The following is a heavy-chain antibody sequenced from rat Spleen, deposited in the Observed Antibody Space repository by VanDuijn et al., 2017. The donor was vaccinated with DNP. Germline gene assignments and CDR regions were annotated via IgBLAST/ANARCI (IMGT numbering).Heavy chain of an antibody. Sequence: EVQLVGSGGGLVQPGRSLKLSCAASGFTFSDSNMAWVRQAPEKGLEWVATINNDGGITYYPDSVRGRFTISRDNAENTVYLQMDSLRSEDTATYYCTRGGTYYFDFWGPGTMVTVSS. CDR3: TRGGTYYFDF. J-gene: IGHJ1*01. D-gene: IGHD1-9*01. CDR2: INNDGGIT. CDR1: GFTFSDSN. V-gene: IGHV5-7*01.